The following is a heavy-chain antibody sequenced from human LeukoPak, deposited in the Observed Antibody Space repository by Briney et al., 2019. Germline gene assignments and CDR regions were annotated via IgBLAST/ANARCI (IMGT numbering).Heavy chain of an antibody. D-gene: IGHD2-2*01. V-gene: IGHV1-2*02. Sequence: ASVKVSCKASGGTFSSYAISWVRQAPGQGLEWMGWINPNSGGTNYAQKFQGRVTMTRDTSISTAYMELSRLRSDDTAVYYCARSRIVVVPAAIRWFDPWGQGTLVTVSS. CDR1: GGTFSSYA. CDR3: ARSRIVVVPAAIRWFDP. J-gene: IGHJ5*02. CDR2: INPNSGGT.